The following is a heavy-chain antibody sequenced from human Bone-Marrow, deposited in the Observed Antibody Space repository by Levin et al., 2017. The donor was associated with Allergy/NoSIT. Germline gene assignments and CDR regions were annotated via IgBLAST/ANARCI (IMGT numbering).Heavy chain of an antibody. Sequence: GGSLRLSCAASGFTFSHYGLHWVRQAPGKGLEWVSAIWAGGDKKYYADSVKGRFTISRDDSKNTLYLQMNSLRVEDTAVYYCARRDRTVIDNWGRGTLVTVSS. J-gene: IGHJ4*02. CDR1: GFTFSHYG. CDR3: ARRDRTVIDN. CDR2: IWAGGDKK. V-gene: IGHV3-33*03. D-gene: IGHD4-17*01.